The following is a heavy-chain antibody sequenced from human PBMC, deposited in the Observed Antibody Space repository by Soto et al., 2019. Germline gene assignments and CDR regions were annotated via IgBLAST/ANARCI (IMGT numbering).Heavy chain of an antibody. V-gene: IGHV3-23*01. CDR3: ARGYFDSGHGYDL. J-gene: IGHJ5*02. Sequence: GGSLRLSCTASGFTFSNYAMSWVRQAPGKGVEWVSSLSGSGDSTYYADSVKGRFTISRDNSINTVYLQWTSLKTTDTGIYFCARGYFDSGHGYDLWGQGTLVTVSS. D-gene: IGHD3-10*01. CDR1: GFTFSNYA. CDR2: LSGSGDST.